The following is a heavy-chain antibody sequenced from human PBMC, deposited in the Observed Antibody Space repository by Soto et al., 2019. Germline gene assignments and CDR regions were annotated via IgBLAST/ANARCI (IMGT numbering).Heavy chain of an antibody. CDR2: TYYRSKWYN. Sequence: PSQTRSLTCXISGDSVSSNSAAWNWIRQSPSRGLEWLGRTYYRSKWYNDYAVSVKSRITINPDTSKNQFSLQLNSVTPEDTAVYYCALERSSGWYDYYYYGMDVWGQGTTVTVSS. CDR3: ALERSSGWYDYYYYGMDV. D-gene: IGHD6-19*01. V-gene: IGHV6-1*01. J-gene: IGHJ6*02. CDR1: GDSVSSNSAA.